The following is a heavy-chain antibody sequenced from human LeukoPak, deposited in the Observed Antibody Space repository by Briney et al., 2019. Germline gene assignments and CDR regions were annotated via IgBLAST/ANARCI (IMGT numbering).Heavy chain of an antibody. V-gene: IGHV3-21*01. Sequence: GGSLRLSCAASGFTFSRHSMNWVRQAPGKGLEWVSFISSSSSYIYYADSVKGRFTISRDNAKNSLYLQMNSLRAEDTAVYYCARDDSSGVLDYWGQGTLVTVSS. CDR3: ARDDSSGVLDY. CDR1: GFTFSRHS. CDR2: ISSSSSYI. D-gene: IGHD3-22*01. J-gene: IGHJ4*02.